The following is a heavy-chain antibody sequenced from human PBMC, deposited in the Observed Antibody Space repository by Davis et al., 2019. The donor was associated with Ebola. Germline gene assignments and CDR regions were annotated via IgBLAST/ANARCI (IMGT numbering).Heavy chain of an antibody. CDR2: ISSSGDST. V-gene: IGHV3-23*01. J-gene: IGHJ5*02. CDR3: AKDSYGDYMFWFDP. D-gene: IGHD4-17*01. Sequence: GESLKISCTASGFPFSTYAMSWVRQAPGKGLEWVSGISSSGDSTYYADSVKGRFTISRDNSKNTLYLQMNSLRAEDTAVYYCAKDSYGDYMFWFDPWGQGTLVTVSS. CDR1: GFPFSTYA.